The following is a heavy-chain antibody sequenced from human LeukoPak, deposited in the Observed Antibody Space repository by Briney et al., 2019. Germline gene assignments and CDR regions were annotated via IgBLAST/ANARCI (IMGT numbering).Heavy chain of an antibody. CDR3: ARGSNDCSSSTCYVGYYYYGMDV. Sequence: GGSLRLSCAASRFTFNKYAMHWVRQAPGKGLEWGAVTTYDGSNKYYADSVKGRMTISRDNSKNTLDLQMNSLRAEDTAVYYCARGSNDCSSSTCYVGYYYYGMDVWGQGTAVTVSS. J-gene: IGHJ6*02. CDR2: TTYDGSNK. CDR1: RFTFNKYA. D-gene: IGHD2-2*01. V-gene: IGHV3-30*04.